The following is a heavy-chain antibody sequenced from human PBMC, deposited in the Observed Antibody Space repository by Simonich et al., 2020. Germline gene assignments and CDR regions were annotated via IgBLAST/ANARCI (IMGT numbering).Heavy chain of an antibody. CDR2: ISYDGSNK. CDR3: AREGLLLDAFDI. V-gene: IGHV3-30*07. CDR1: GFTFSSYA. D-gene: IGHD2-15*01. Sequence: QVQLVESGGGVVQPGRSLRLSCAASGFTFSSYAMHWVRQAPGKGIEWVAFISYDGSNKYYADSVKGRFTISRDNSKNTLYLQMNSLRAEDTAVYYCAREGLLLDAFDIWGQGTMVTVSS. J-gene: IGHJ3*02.